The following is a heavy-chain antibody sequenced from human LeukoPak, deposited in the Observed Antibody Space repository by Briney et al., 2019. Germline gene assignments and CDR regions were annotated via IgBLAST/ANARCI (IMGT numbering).Heavy chain of an antibody. CDR3: ARYANYYDSSGYPNDAFDI. CDR1: GFTFSSYA. V-gene: IGHV3-23*01. D-gene: IGHD3-22*01. Sequence: GGSLRLSCAASGFTFSSYAMSWVRQAPGKGLEWVSAISGSGGSTYYADSVKGRFTISRDNSKNTLYLQMNSLRAEDTAVYYCARYANYYDSSGYPNDAFDIWGQGTMVTVSS. J-gene: IGHJ3*02. CDR2: ISGSGGST.